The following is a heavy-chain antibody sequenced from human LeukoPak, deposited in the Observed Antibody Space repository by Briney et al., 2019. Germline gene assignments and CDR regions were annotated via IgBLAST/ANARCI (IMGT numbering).Heavy chain of an antibody. CDR1: GASISSGLHY. CDR3: ARRWFELTDYYYYYMDV. J-gene: IGHJ6*03. V-gene: IGHV4-61*01. CDR2: IYYSGST. Sequence: SETLSLTCTVSGASISSGLHYWSWIRQPPGKGLEWIGYIYYSGSTNYNPSLKSRVTISVDTSKNQFSLKLSSVTAADTAVYYCARRWFELTDYYYYYMDVWGKGTTVTISS. D-gene: IGHD3-10*01.